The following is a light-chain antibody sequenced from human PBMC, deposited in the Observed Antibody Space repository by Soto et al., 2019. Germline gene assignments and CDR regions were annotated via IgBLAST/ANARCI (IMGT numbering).Light chain of an antibody. Sequence: QSVRTQPHSASGTPGQRVTISCSGSSSNIGSNTVNWYQQLPGTAPKLLIYSNNQRPSGVPDRFSGSKSGTSASLAISGLQSEDEADYYCAAWDDSLNGVVFGGGTKLTVL. CDR2: SNN. CDR3: AAWDDSLNGVV. CDR1: SSNIGSNT. V-gene: IGLV1-44*01. J-gene: IGLJ2*01.